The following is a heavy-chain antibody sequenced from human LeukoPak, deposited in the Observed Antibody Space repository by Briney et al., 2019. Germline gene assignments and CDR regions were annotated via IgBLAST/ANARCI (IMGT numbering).Heavy chain of an antibody. CDR1: GGTFSSYA. J-gene: IGHJ3*02. CDR2: IIPIFGTA. CDR3: ARDRGYSGYDLVAFDI. Sequence: ASVKVSCKASGGTFSSYAINWVRQAPGQGLEWMGGIIPIFGTANYAQKFQGRVTITADESTSTAYMELSSLRSEDRAVYYCARDRGYSGYDLVAFDIWGQGTMVTVSS. D-gene: IGHD5-12*01. V-gene: IGHV1-69*13.